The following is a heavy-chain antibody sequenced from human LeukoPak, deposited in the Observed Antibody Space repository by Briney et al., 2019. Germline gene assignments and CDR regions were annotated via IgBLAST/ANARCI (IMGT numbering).Heavy chain of an antibody. CDR2: MNPNSGNT. CDR3: ARVDIVATMFDY. CDR1: GYTFTSYD. J-gene: IGHJ4*02. V-gene: IGHV1-8*01. Sequence: AASVKVSCKASGYTFTSYDINWVRQATGQGLEWMGWMNPNSGNTGYAQKFQGRVTMTRNTSISTAYMELSSLRSEDTAVYYCARVDIVATMFDYWGQGTLVTVSS. D-gene: IGHD5-12*01.